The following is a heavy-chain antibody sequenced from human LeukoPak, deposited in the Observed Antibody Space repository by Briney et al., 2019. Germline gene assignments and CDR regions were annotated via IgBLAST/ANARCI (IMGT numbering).Heavy chain of an antibody. CDR1: DGSISSYY. J-gene: IGHJ2*01. CDR3: ARSGYSYDSAVYWNFDL. D-gene: IGHD5-18*01. V-gene: IGHV4-59*01. Sequence: SETLSLTCTVSDGSISSYYWTWIRQPPGKGLEWIGYVSYSGTTKYNPSLKSRVTMSVDMSKNRLSLRLTSVTAADTAVYYCARSGYSYDSAVYWNFDLWGRGTLVTVSS. CDR2: VSYSGTT.